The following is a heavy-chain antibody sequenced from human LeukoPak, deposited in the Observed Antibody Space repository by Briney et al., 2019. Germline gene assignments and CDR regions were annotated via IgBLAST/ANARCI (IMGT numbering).Heavy chain of an antibody. CDR2: ISYDGSNK. V-gene: IGHV3-30-3*01. CDR1: GFTFSSYA. J-gene: IGHJ4*02. D-gene: IGHD3-16*01. Sequence: GGSLRLSCAASGFTFSSYAMHWVRQAPGKGLEWVAVISYDGSNKYYADSVKGRFTISRDNSKNALYLQMNSLRAEDTAVYYCAREPQSWDYFDYWGQGTLVTVSS. CDR3: AREPQSWDYFDY.